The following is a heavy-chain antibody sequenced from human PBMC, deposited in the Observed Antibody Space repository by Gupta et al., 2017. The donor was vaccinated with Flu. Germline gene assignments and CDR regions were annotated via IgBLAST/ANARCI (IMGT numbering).Heavy chain of an antibody. Sequence: EVQLVESGGGLVKPGGSLRLSCAASGFTFSSHSMNWVRQAPGKGLEWVSSISSSSSYIYYADSVKGRFTISRDNAKNSLYLQMNSLRAEDTAVYYCARDCEGYGCMLGRYGMDVWGQGTTVTVSS. V-gene: IGHV3-21*01. CDR3: ARDCEGYGCMLGRYGMDV. CDR2: ISSSSSYI. CDR1: GFTFSSHS. D-gene: IGHD2-8*01. J-gene: IGHJ6*02.